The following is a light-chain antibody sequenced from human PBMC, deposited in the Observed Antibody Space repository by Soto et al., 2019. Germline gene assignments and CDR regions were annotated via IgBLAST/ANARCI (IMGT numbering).Light chain of an antibody. V-gene: IGKV1-5*03. Sequence: DVQMNLSPSTLSTSIGDRVTITCRASQSINSWLAWYQQKPGKAPKLLIYKASTLESGVPSRFSGSGSGTEFTLTISSLQPDDFATYYCQQYNTYSWPFGQG. J-gene: IGKJ1*01. CDR3: QQYNTYSWP. CDR1: QSINSW. CDR2: KAS.